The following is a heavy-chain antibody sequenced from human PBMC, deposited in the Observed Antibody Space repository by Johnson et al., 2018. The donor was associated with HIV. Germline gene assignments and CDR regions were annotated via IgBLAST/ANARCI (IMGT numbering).Heavy chain of an antibody. CDR1: GFPFSSYA. J-gene: IGHJ3*02. Sequence: VQLVESGGGLVQPGGSLRLSCAASGFPFSSYAMSWVRQAPGKGLEWVSAISGRGGSTYYAESVKGRFTISRDNSKNTVYLQMNSLRADDTALYYSARDWLTSRAVAGTSAFESGGQGTMVSVSS. CDR3: ARDWLTSRAVAGTSAFES. D-gene: IGHD6-19*01. CDR2: ISGRGGST. V-gene: IGHV3-23*04.